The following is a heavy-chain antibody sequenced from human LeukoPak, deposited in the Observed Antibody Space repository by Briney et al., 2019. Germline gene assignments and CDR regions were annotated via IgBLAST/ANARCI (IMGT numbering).Heavy chain of an antibody. V-gene: IGHV3-11*01. CDR3: ARDPHYDILTGYYPHTPDY. CDR1: GITFSVYA. D-gene: IGHD3-9*01. Sequence: GGSLRLSCATSGITFSVYAMTWIRQAPGKGLEWVSYISSSGSTIYYADSVKGRFTISRDNAKNSLYLQMNSLRAEDTAVYYCARDPHYDILTGYYPHTPDYWGQGTLVTVSS. CDR2: ISSSGSTI. J-gene: IGHJ4*02.